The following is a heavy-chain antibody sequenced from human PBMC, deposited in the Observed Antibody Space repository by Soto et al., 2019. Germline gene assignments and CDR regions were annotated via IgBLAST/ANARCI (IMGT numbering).Heavy chain of an antibody. D-gene: IGHD2-15*01. Sequence: QITLKESGPTLVKPTQTLTLTCTFSGFSLSTSGVGVGWIRQPPGKALEWLALIYWDDAKRYSPSLKSRLTITKDPSKNQVVLTMTNMDPVDTATYYCAHRPSYCSGGSCYSGFDYWGQGTLVTVSS. J-gene: IGHJ4*02. V-gene: IGHV2-5*02. CDR1: GFSLSTSGVG. CDR3: AHRPSYCSGGSCYSGFDY. CDR2: IYWDDAK.